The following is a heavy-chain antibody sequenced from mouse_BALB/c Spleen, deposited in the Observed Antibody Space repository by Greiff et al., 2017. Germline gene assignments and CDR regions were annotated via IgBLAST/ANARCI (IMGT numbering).Heavy chain of an antibody. J-gene: IGHJ4*01. Sequence: EVMLVESGGGLVQPGGSRKLSCAASGFTFSSFGMHWVRQAPEKGLEWVAYISSGSSTIYYADTVKGRFTITRENPKNTLFLQMTSLRCEDTAMYYCARADDDENAMDYWGQGTTGTVAS. CDR2: ISSGSSTI. V-gene: IGHV5-17*02. CDR3: ARADDDENAMDY. D-gene: IGHD2-4*01. CDR1: GFTFSSFG.